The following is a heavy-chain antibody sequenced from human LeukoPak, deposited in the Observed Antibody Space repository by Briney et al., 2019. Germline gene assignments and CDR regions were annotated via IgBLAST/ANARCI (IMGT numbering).Heavy chain of an antibody. Sequence: SETLSLTCAVYGGSFSGYYWSWIRQPPGKGLEWIGEINHSGSTNYNPSLKSRVTISVDTSKNQFSLKLSSVTAAVTAVYYCARGPFFYDSSGYTPPFDYWGQGTLVTVSS. J-gene: IGHJ4*02. CDR3: ARGPFFYDSSGYTPPFDY. CDR2: INHSGST. CDR1: GGSFSGYY. V-gene: IGHV4-34*01. D-gene: IGHD3-22*01.